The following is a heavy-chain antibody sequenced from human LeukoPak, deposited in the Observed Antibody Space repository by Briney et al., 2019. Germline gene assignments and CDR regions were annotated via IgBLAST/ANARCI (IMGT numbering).Heavy chain of an antibody. J-gene: IGHJ4*02. D-gene: IGHD3-22*01. Sequence: GGSLRLSCAASGFTFSNAWMSWVRQAPGKGLGWVGRIKSKTDGGTTDYAAPVKGRFTISRDDSKNTLYLQMNSLKTEDTAVYYCTRGYYYDSSGYGWGQGTLVTVSS. CDR3: TRGYYYDSSGYG. V-gene: IGHV3-15*01. CDR2: IKSKTDGGTT. CDR1: GFTFSNAW.